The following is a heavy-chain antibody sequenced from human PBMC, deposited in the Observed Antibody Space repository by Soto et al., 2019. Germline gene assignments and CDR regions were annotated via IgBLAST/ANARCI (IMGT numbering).Heavy chain of an antibody. J-gene: IGHJ4*02. D-gene: IGHD6-19*01. V-gene: IGHV3-21*01. CDR1: GFTFSSYS. Sequence: EVQLVESGGGLVKPGGSLRLSCAASGFTFSSYSMNWVRQAPGKGLEWVSSISSSSSYIYYADSVKGRFTISRDNAKNSLFLKMNSLRAGDRGVYYCARRGGGPGSSGWGFDYWGQGTLVTVSS. CDR2: ISSSSSYI. CDR3: ARRGGGPGSSGWGFDY.